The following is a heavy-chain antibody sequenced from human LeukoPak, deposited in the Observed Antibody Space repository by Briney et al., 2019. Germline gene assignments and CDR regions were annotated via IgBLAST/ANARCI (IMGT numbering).Heavy chain of an antibody. D-gene: IGHD3-10*01. J-gene: IGHJ6*04. CDR2: INHSGST. CDR1: VGSFSGYY. V-gene: IGHV4-34*01. CDR3: ARGMVRGVIIYYYYYGMDV. Sequence: KPSETLSLTCAVYVGSFSGYYWSWIRQPPGKGLEWIGEINHSGSTNYNPSLKSRVTISVDTSKNQFSLKLSSVTAADTAVYYCARGMVRGVIIYYYYYGMDVWGKGTTVTVSS.